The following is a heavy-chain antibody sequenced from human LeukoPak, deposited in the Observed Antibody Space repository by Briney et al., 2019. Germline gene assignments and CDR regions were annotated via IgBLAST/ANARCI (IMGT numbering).Heavy chain of an antibody. CDR1: GLTFGSYV. J-gene: IGHJ4*02. CDR2: ISGSGAAT. Sequence: QPGGSLRLSCAASGLTFGSYVMNWVRQAPGKGLEWVSSISGSGAATYYADSVKGRFTISRDNSKNTLHLQMNSLRAEDTAVYYCAKANRLSTSKTYFDYWGQGTLVTVSS. V-gene: IGHV3-23*01. D-gene: IGHD2/OR15-2a*01. CDR3: AKANRLSTSKTYFDY.